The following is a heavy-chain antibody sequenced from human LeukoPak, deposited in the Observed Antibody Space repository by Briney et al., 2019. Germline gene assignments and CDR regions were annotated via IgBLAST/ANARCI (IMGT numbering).Heavy chain of an antibody. Sequence: GGSLRLSCAASGFTFSSYSMNWVRQAPGKGLEWVSSISSSSNYIYYADSVKGRFTISRDNAKNSLYLQMNSLRAEDTAVYYCANAGGVVAQFDYWGQGTLVTVSS. CDR1: GFTFSSYS. CDR3: ANAGGVVAQFDY. CDR2: ISSSSNYI. J-gene: IGHJ4*02. D-gene: IGHD3-16*02. V-gene: IGHV3-21*01.